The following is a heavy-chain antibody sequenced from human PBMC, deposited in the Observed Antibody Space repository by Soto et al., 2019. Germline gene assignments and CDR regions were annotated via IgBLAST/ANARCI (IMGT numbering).Heavy chain of an antibody. V-gene: IGHV3-23*01. Sequence: GSLRLSCAASGFTFSSYAMSWVRQAPGKGLEWVSAISGSGGSTYYADSVKGRFTISRDNSKNTLYPQMNSLRAEDTAVYYCAKVNLSRPTPFYFDYWGQGTLVTVSS. J-gene: IGHJ4*02. CDR1: GFTFSSYA. D-gene: IGHD1-1*01. CDR2: ISGSGGST. CDR3: AKVNLSRPTPFYFDY.